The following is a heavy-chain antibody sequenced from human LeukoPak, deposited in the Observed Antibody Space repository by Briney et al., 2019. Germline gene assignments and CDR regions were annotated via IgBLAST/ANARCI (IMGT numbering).Heavy chain of an antibody. Sequence: SETLSLTCTVSGGSISSSSYYWGWIRQPPGKGLEWIGSIYYSGSTYYNPSLKRRVTISVDTSKNQFSLKLGSVTAADTAVYYCARHVRPGYYYYYMDVWGKGTTVTVSS. D-gene: IGHD3-10*02. CDR3: ARHVRPGYYYYYMDV. CDR1: GGSISSSSYY. CDR2: IYYSGST. V-gene: IGHV4-39*01. J-gene: IGHJ6*03.